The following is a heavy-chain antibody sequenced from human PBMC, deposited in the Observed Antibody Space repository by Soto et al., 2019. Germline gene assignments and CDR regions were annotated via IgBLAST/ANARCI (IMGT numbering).Heavy chain of an antibody. J-gene: IGHJ4*02. CDR3: AIVGGNYP. Sequence: PVGSLRLSCAASGFSFSSYAMSWVRQAPGKGLEWVSGISASGVSTHYADSVKGRFTISRDNSKNTLYLEMKNLGAGDTAIYCCAIVGGNYPWGQGTLVTAPQ. D-gene: IGHD1-7*01. CDR2: ISASGVST. V-gene: IGHV3-23*01. CDR1: GFSFSSYA.